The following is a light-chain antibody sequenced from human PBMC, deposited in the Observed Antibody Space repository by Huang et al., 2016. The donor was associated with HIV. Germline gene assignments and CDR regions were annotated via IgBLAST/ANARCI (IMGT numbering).Light chain of an antibody. CDR1: QSISRY. V-gene: IGKV1-39*01. J-gene: IGKJ1*01. CDR3: QQGYSTPT. CDR2: ASS. Sequence: DIQMTQSPSSLSASVGDSVTITCRASQSISRYLNWYQHKPGKAPQLLIYASSSLQSGVPSRFSGSESGTDFSLTISGLQPEDYATYYCQQGYSTPTFGQGTKVEMK.